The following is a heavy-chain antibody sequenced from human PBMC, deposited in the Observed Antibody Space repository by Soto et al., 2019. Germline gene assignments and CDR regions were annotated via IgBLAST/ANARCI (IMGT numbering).Heavy chain of an antibody. D-gene: IGHD3-22*01. J-gene: IGHJ4*02. CDR3: ARAPPYYYYDSSGYYSFDY. CDR1: GGTFSSYA. Sequence: GASVKVSCKASGGTFSSYAISWVRQAHGQGLEWMGGIIPIFGTANYAQKFQGRVTVTADESTSTAYMELSSLRSEDTAVYYRARAPPYYYYDSSGYYSFDYLGQGTLVTVSS. CDR2: IIPIFGTA. V-gene: IGHV1-69*13.